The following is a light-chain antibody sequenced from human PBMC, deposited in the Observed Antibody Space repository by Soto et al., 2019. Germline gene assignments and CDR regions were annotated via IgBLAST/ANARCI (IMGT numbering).Light chain of an antibody. V-gene: IGKV3-20*01. CDR2: AAS. CDR1: QSVTSSY. J-gene: IGKJ4*01. CDR3: QQYGYSAT. Sequence: EIVLTQSPGTLSLSPGERATLSCRASQSVTSSYLAWYQQKPGQAPRLLIYAASSRATGIPDRFSGSGSGTDFTLTISRLEPEDFAVYYCQQYGYSATFGGRTKVDIK.